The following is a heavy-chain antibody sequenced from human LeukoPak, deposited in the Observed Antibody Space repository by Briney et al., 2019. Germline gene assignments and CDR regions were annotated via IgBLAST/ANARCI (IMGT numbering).Heavy chain of an antibody. J-gene: IGHJ3*01. CDR3: AKVRDTRDWYKDASDV. D-gene: IGHD6-19*01. Sequence: PGGSLRLSCAASGFTFTSYAMSWVRQAPGKGLEWVSAITGTGGHTYYAASVQGRFTVSRDNSKDTLYLQMSSLTAEDTAMYYCAKVRDTRDWYKDASDVWGQGTRVTVSS. CDR2: ITGTGGHT. V-gene: IGHV3-23*01. CDR1: GFTFTSYA.